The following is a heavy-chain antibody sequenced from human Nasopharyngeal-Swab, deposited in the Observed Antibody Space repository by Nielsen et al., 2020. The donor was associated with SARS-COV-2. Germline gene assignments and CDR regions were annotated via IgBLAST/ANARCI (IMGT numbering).Heavy chain of an antibody. J-gene: IGHJ4*02. CDR1: GFTFSSYA. CDR3: AKDARMAAAGTRYY. Sequence: GGSLRLSCAASGFTFSSYAMSWVRQAPGKGLEWVSAISGSGDNTDYADSVKGQFTISRDNSKNTLYLQMTSLRGEDTAVYYCAKDARMAAAGTRYYWGQGILVTVSS. D-gene: IGHD6-13*01. CDR2: ISGSGDNT. V-gene: IGHV3-23*01.